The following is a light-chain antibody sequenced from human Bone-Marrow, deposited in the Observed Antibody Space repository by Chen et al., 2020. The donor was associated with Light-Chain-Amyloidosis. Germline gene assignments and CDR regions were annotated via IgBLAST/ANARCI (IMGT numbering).Light chain of an antibody. J-gene: IGLJ2*01. V-gene: IGLV2-14*01. CDR3: SSDTSTTTDGI. CDR1: SRDIGTFNY. CDR2: EVS. Sequence: QSALTQPASVSGSPGQSITISCTGTSRDIGTFNYVSWYQQHPGKAPQLIIFEVSNRPPGVSDRLSGAKSGNTASLTISGLQPGDEADFYCSSDTSTTTDGIFGGGTKLTGL.